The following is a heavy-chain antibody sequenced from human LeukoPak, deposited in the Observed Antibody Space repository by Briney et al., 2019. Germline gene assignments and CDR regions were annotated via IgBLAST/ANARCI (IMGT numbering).Heavy chain of an antibody. Sequence: SETLSLTCTVSGDSISSYYWSWIRQPPGKGLEWIGYIYNSGTTNNNPSLKGRVTISIDTSKNQFSLKLSSVTAADTAVYYCARGVSGRYFDHWGQGPLVTVSS. CDR1: GDSISSYY. CDR2: IYNSGTT. CDR3: ARGVSGRYFDH. V-gene: IGHV4-59*01. J-gene: IGHJ4*02.